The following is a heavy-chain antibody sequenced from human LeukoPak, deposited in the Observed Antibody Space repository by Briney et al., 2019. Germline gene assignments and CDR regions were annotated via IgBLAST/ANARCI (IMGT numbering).Heavy chain of an antibody. CDR1: GFTFSSYA. V-gene: IGHV3-30-3*01. CDR3: ARGTAILDYFDY. J-gene: IGHJ4*02. CDR2: ISYDGSNK. Sequence: GGSLRLSCAASGFTFSSYAMHWVRQAPGKGLEWVAVISYDGSNKYYADSVKGRFTTSRDNSKNTLYLQMNSLRAEDTAVYYCARGTAILDYFDYWGQGTLVTVSS. D-gene: IGHD2-21*02.